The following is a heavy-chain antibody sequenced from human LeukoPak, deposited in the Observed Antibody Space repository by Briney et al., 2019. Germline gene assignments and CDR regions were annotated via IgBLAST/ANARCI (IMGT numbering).Heavy chain of an antibody. CDR2: IIPIFGTA. CDR3: ARGRREVVVPAATHNWFDP. CDR1: GGTFSSYA. J-gene: IGHJ5*02. V-gene: IGHV1-69*13. D-gene: IGHD2-2*01. Sequence: SVKFSCKASGGTFSSYAISWVRQAPGQGLEWMGGIIPIFGTANYAQKFQGRVTITADESTSTAYMELSSLGSEDTAVYYCARGRREVVVPAATHNWFDPWGQGTLVTVSS.